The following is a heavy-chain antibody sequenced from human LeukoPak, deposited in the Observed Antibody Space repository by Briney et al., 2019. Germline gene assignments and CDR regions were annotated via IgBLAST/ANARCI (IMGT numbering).Heavy chain of an antibody. CDR3: ARDWGTHSSGSHHGFDP. D-gene: IGHD6-19*01. Sequence: SQTLSLTCAISGDSVSSNSAAWNWIRQSPSRGLEWLGRTYYRSKWYHEYAVSVKSRITINPDTSKNQFSLQLNSMTPEDTAVYYCARDWGTHSSGSHHGFDPWGQGTLVTVSS. V-gene: IGHV6-1*01. J-gene: IGHJ5*02. CDR1: GDSVSSNSAA. CDR2: TYYRSKWYH.